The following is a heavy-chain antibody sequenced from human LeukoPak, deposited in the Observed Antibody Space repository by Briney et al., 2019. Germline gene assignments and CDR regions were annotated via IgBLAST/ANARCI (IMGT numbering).Heavy chain of an antibody. CDR1: GFTFSSYA. CDR3: AKSSLVTTPLYYFDY. V-gene: IGHV3-30-3*01. D-gene: IGHD4-17*01. J-gene: IGHJ4*02. CDR2: ISYDGSNK. Sequence: GGSLRLSCAASGFTFSSYAMHWVRQAPGKGLEWVAVISYDGSNKYYADSVKGRFTISRDNSKNTLYLQMNSLRAEDTAVYYCAKSSLVTTPLYYFDYWGQGTLVTVSS.